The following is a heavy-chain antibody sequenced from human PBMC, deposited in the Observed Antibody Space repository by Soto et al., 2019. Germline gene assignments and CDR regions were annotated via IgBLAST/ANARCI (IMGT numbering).Heavy chain of an antibody. CDR1: VGSISSSSYY. D-gene: IGHD3-3*01. CDR2: IYYSGST. Sequence: SEALSLPCTVSVGSISSSSYYWCWIRQPPGKWLEWIGSIYYSGSTYYNPSLKSRVTISVDTSKNQFSLKLSSVTAADTAVYYCASLGTYYDFWSGYTTYYFDYWGQGTLVTVSS. CDR3: ASLGTYYDFWSGYTTYYFDY. J-gene: IGHJ4*02. V-gene: IGHV4-39*01.